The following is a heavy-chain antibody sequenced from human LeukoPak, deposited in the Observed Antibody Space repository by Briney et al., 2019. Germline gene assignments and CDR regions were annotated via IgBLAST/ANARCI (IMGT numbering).Heavy chain of an antibody. J-gene: IGHJ6*04. Sequence: PGRSLRLSCAASGFTFSSYEMNWVRQAPGKGLEWVSYISSSGSTIYYADSVKGRFTISRDNAKNSLYLQMNSLRAEDTAVYYCARARPRDIVVVPAAKDHYYGMDVWGKGTTVTVSS. CDR2: ISSSGSTI. CDR3: ARARPRDIVVVPAAKDHYYGMDV. CDR1: GFTFSSYE. D-gene: IGHD2-2*01. V-gene: IGHV3-48*03.